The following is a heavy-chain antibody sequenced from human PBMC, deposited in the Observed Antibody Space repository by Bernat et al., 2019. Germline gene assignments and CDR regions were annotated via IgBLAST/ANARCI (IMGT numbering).Heavy chain of an antibody. CDR1: GFTFSFFA. V-gene: IGHV3-23*01. D-gene: IGHD4/OR15-4a*01. J-gene: IGHJ2*01. CDR2: ISSTSDRT. Sequence: EVQLLESGGGLVQPGGSLRLSCSAAGFTFSFFAMGWVRQAPGKGLEWVSAISSTSDRTDYADSVKGRFTSSRDNSKTTLYLQMNSLRAEDTAIYYCAKDGLRVSAYWYFDLWGRGALVTVSS. CDR3: AKDGLRVSAYWYFDL.